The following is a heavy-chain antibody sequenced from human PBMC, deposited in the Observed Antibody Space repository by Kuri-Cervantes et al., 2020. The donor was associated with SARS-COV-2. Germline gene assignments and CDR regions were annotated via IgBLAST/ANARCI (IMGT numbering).Heavy chain of an antibody. CDR2: SNAGNGNT. J-gene: IGHJ6*02. D-gene: IGHD6-6*01. V-gene: IGHV1-3*02. CDR1: GYTFTSYG. CDR3: ASIAALSSYGMDV. Sequence: ASAKVSCKASGYTFTSYGISWVRQAPGQRLEWMGWSNAGNGNTKYSQEFQGRVTITRDTSASTVYMELSSLRSEDTAVYYCASIAALSSYGMDVWGQGTTVTVSS.